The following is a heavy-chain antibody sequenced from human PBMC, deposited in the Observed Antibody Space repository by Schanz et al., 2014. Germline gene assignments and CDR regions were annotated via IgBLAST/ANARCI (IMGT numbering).Heavy chain of an antibody. Sequence: HVQLVESGGGLVKPGGSLRLSCVVSGFIFSDHYMSWIRQAPGKGLEWISYISSGSSTIHYADSVKGRFTISRDNTKNTLFLQMNNLRPEDTAMYFCARVGRDYISSSVLDSLHYWGQGSLVTVS. V-gene: IGHV3-11*04. CDR2: ISSGSSTI. CDR1: GFIFSDHY. D-gene: IGHD6-6*01. CDR3: ARVGRDYISSSVLDSLHY. J-gene: IGHJ4*02.